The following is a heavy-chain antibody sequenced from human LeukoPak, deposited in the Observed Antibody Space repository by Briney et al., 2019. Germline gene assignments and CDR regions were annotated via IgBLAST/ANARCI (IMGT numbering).Heavy chain of an antibody. Sequence: SETLSLTCTVSGGSISSYYWGWIRQPPGKGLEWIGSIHYSGSTNYNPSLKSRVTISVDTSKNQFSLKLSSVTAADTAVYYCARQYSDILTGYHRGELYWYFDLWGRGTLVTVSS. CDR1: GGSISSYY. J-gene: IGHJ2*01. CDR3: ARQYSDILTGYHRGELYWYFDL. D-gene: IGHD3-9*01. V-gene: IGHV4-59*08. CDR2: IHYSGST.